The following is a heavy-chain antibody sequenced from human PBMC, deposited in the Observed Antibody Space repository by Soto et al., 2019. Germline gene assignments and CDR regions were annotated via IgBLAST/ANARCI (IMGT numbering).Heavy chain of an antibody. V-gene: IGHV2-5*01. Sequence: SGPTLVNPTQTLTLTCTFSGFSLTTGGLGVGWIRQPPGQALEWLALIYWNGDKRYSPSLRSRLTITSDTSKNQVVLTMTNMDPVDTATYYCGHRSSSFDLRGNDQWGQGTLVTVSS. D-gene: IGHD2-2*01. CDR3: GHRSSSFDLRGNDQ. CDR2: IYWNGDK. J-gene: IGHJ4*02. CDR1: GFSLTTGGLG.